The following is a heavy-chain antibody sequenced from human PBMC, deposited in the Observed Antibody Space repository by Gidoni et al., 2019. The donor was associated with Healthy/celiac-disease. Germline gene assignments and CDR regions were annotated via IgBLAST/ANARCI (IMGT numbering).Heavy chain of an antibody. D-gene: IGHD7-27*01. J-gene: IGHJ3*02. V-gene: IGHV4-39*01. CDR1: GGSISSSSYY. Sequence: QLQLQESGPGLVKPSETLSLTCTVSGGSISSSSYYWGWIRQPPGKGLEWIGSIYYSGSTYYNPSLKSRVTISVDTSKNQFSLKLSSVTAADTAVYYCASGDPVLMRAFDIWGQGTMVTVSS. CDR3: ASGDPVLMRAFDI. CDR2: IYYSGST.